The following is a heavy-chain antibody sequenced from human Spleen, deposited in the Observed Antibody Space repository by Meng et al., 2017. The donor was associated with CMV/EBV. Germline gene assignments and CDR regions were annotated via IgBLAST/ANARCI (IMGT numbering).Heavy chain of an antibody. CDR2: INPSGGTT. Sequence: SCKASGYTFTTYYRHWVRQAPGQGLAWMGIINPSGGTTSYAQKFQGRVTMTRDTSTSTVYMELSSLRSDDTALYYCARGDNWNYLDYWGQGTLVTVSS. D-gene: IGHD1-1*01. CDR1: GYTFTTYY. J-gene: IGHJ4*02. V-gene: IGHV1-46*01. CDR3: ARGDNWNYLDY.